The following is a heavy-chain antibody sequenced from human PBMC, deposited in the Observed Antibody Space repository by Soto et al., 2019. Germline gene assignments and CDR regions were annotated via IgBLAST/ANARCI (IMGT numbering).Heavy chain of an antibody. CDR3: ATDGGYNFGYWFDP. D-gene: IGHD5-18*01. Sequence: EVQLVESGGGLVEPGESLRLSCAASGFTFNYAWMSWVRQAPGKGLEWVGRIKDKTEGGTIDYAAPVKGRFTISRDDSKNTVYLQMNSLKPEDTAVYYCATDGGYNFGYWFDPWGQGTLVTVSS. CDR2: IKDKTEGGTI. CDR1: GFTFNYAW. V-gene: IGHV3-15*01. J-gene: IGHJ5*02.